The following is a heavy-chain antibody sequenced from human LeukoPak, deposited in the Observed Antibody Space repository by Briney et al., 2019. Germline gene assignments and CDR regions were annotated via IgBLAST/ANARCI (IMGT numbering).Heavy chain of an antibody. Sequence: TGGSLRLSCVASGFTFSSYWMHWVRQDPRKGLVWVSRINGDGRNINYADSVRGRFTISRDNAKNTLYLQMNTLRVEDTAVYYCASWYYYDSSGYAFDPWGQGTLVTVSS. CDR2: INGDGRNI. CDR1: GFTFSSYW. CDR3: ASWYYYDSSGYAFDP. V-gene: IGHV3-74*01. D-gene: IGHD3-22*01. J-gene: IGHJ5*02.